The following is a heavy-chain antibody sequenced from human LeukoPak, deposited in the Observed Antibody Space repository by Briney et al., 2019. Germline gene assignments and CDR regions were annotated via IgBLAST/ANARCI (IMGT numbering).Heavy chain of an antibody. CDR3: ARHGIVDSSRKYYFDY. V-gene: IGHV4-4*07. D-gene: IGHD6-13*01. CDR2: IYTCGST. CDR1: GGSISSYY. Sequence: WETLSLTCTVSGGSISSYYRRWIRQPAGKGREWIGRIYTCGSTNYNPSLKRRVTMSVDTSKNQFSLNLNSVTAEDTAVYYCARHGIVDSSRKYYFDYWGQGTLVTVSS. J-gene: IGHJ4*02.